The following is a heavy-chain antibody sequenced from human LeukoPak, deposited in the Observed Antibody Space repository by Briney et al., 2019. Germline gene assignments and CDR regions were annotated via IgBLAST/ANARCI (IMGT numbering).Heavy chain of an antibody. J-gene: IGHJ6*03. CDR3: ARHQYDSSGYYHDKGALYYYYYMDV. CDR1: GGSISSYY. D-gene: IGHD3-22*01. CDR2: IYTSGST. Sequence: SETLSLTCTVYGGSISSYYWSWIRQPPGKGLEGIGYIYTSGSTNYNPSLKSRVTISVDTYKNQFSLKLSSVTAADKAVYYCARHQYDSSGYYHDKGALYYYYYMDVWGKGTTVTVSS. V-gene: IGHV4-4*09.